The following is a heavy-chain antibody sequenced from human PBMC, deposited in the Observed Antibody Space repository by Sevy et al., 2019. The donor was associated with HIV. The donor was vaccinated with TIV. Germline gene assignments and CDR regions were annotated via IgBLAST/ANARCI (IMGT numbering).Heavy chain of an antibody. Sequence: SDTLSLTCAVSGGSISSGGYSWSWIRQPPGKGLEWIGYIYHSGSTYYNPSLKSRVTISVDRSKNQFSLKLSSVTAADTAVYYCARAPMVRGVIIASFDYWGQGTLVTVSS. CDR3: ARAPMVRGVIIASFDY. CDR1: GGSISSGGYS. D-gene: IGHD3-10*01. J-gene: IGHJ4*02. V-gene: IGHV4-30-2*01. CDR2: IYHSGST.